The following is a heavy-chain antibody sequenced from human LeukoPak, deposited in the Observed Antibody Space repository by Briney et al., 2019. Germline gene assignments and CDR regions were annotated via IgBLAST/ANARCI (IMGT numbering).Heavy chain of an antibody. J-gene: IGHJ4*02. CDR3: AREADILTGYYNGGLGYLDY. Sequence: PSQTLSLTCTVSGGSISSGGYYWSWIRQHPGRGLEWIGYIYYSGSTYYNPSLKSRVTISVDTSKNQFSLKLSSVTAADTAVYYCAREADILTGYYNGGLGYLDYWGQGTLVTVSS. D-gene: IGHD3-9*01. V-gene: IGHV4-31*03. CDR2: IYYSGST. CDR1: GGSISSGGYY.